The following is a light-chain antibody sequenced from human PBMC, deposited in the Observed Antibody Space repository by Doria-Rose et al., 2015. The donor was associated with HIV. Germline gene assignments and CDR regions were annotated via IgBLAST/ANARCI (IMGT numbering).Light chain of an antibody. Sequence: DIQVTQSPESLGMSLGEWATLNCKSNQSLLYTSKNYLAWYQQKPGQPPNLLIYWASTRQSGVPARFSGSGSGTDFTLTISSLEAEDVAVYYCQQYYDTPSFGPGTTVDIK. CDR1: QSLLYTSKNY. J-gene: IGKJ3*01. CDR3: QQYYDTPS. CDR2: WAS. V-gene: IGKV4-1*01.